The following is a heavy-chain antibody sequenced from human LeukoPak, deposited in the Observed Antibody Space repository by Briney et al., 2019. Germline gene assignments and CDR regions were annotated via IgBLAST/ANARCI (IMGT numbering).Heavy chain of an antibody. V-gene: IGHV1-18*01. CDR3: ARVGDYVWGSYRSYNSDY. CDR1: GYTFTSYG. CDR2: ISAYNGNT. D-gene: IGHD3-16*02. J-gene: IGHJ4*02. Sequence: GASVKVSCKASGYTFTSYGISWVRQAPGQGLEWMGWISAYNGNTNYAQKLQGRVTMTTDTSTSTAYMELRSLRSDDTAVYYCARVGDYVWGSYRSYNSDYWGQGTLVTVSS.